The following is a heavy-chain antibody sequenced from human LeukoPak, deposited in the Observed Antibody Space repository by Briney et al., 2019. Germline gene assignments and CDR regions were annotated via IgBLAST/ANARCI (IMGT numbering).Heavy chain of an antibody. CDR3: ARCVSGGSCYAFDP. D-gene: IGHD2-15*01. V-gene: IGHV4-31*03. CDR2: IYYSGST. J-gene: IGHJ5*02. CDR1: GGSISSGGYY. Sequence: PSETLSLTCTVSGGSISSGGYYWSWIRQHPGKGLEWIGYIYYSGSTYYNPSLKSRVTISVDTSKNQFSLKLSSVTAADTAVYYCARCVSGGSCYAFDPWGQGTLVTVSS.